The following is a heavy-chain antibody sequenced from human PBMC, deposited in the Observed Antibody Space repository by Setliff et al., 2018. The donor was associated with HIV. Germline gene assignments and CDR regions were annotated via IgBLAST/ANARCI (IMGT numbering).Heavy chain of an antibody. V-gene: IGHV4-31*03. CDR3: ATRPRIAARPFDY. CDR2: IFHSGDT. CDR1: GVSVGSGDYY. D-gene: IGHD6-6*01. Sequence: SETLSLTCSVSGVSVGSGDYYWHWIRQHPEKALEWIGNIFHSGDTYYNPSLKSRISMSVDTSKNQFSLELTSLTAADTAVYYCATRPRIAARPFDYWGQGRLVT. J-gene: IGHJ4*02.